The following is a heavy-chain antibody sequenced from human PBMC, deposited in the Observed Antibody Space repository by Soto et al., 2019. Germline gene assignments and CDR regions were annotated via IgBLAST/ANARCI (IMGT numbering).Heavy chain of an antibody. J-gene: IGHJ4*02. CDR2: IYSGGST. Sequence: GGSLRLSCEVSGFTVNSNYMSWVRQAPGKGLEWVSVIYSGGSTYYADSVKGRFTISRDKSKNTLYLQMNSLRAEDTAVYHCAINLCSGSTCPTYFDYWGRGTLVTVSS. D-gene: IGHD2-2*01. CDR3: AINLCSGSTCPTYFDY. CDR1: GFTVNSNY. V-gene: IGHV3-53*01.